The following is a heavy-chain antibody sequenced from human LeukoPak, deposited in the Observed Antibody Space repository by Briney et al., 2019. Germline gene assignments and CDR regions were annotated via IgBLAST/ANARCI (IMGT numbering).Heavy chain of an antibody. CDR1: GGSISSGGYY. J-gene: IGHJ4*02. V-gene: IGHV4-31*03. CDR2: IYYSGST. Sequence: SETLSLTCTVSGGSISSGGYYWSWIRQHPGKGLEWIGYIYYSGSTYCNPSLKSRVTISVDTSKNQFSLKLSSVTAADTAVYYCARDRARGFDYWGQGTLVTVSS. CDR3: ARDRARGFDY.